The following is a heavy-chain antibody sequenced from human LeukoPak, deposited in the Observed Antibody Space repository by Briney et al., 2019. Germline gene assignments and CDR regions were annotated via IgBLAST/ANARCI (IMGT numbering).Heavy chain of an antibody. V-gene: IGHV4-4*07. CDR3: TRVNMIDYGANPEGDV. CDR1: GGSIRNYY. D-gene: IGHD4/OR15-4a*01. CDR2: KSTGGHT. Sequence: SETLSLTCTVSGGSIRNYYWNWVRQPTGKGLEWIGRKSTGGHTNYRSSLESRVTMSVDTSKNQFSLGLTSVTNADTAVYYCTRVNMIDYGANPEGDVWGKGITVIVSS. J-gene: IGHJ6*01.